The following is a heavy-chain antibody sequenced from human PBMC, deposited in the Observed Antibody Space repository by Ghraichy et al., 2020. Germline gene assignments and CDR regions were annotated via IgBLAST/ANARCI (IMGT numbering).Heavy chain of an antibody. CDR1: GGSFSGYY. D-gene: IGHD2-8*01. V-gene: IGHV4-34*01. CDR3: ARKWVVYYYYMDV. J-gene: IGHJ6*03. Sequence: SETLSLTCAVYGGSFSGYYWSWIRQPPGKGLEWIGEINHSGSTNYNPSLKSRVTISVDTSKNQFSLKLSSVTAADTAVYYCARKWVVYYYYMDVWGKGTTVTVSS. CDR2: INHSGST.